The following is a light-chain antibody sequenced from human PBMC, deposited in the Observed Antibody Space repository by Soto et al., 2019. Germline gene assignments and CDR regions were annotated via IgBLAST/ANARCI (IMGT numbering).Light chain of an antibody. CDR3: SSYAGSSNV. CDR1: SSDVGGYNY. V-gene: IGLV2-8*01. J-gene: IGLJ1*01. CDR2: DVN. Sequence: QSALTQPPSAYGSRGQSVALSCTGTSSDVGGYNYVSWYQQHPGKAPKLMIYDVNKRPSGVPDLFSGSKSGNTASLTVSGLQAEDEADYYCSSYAGSSNVFGTGTKVTVL.